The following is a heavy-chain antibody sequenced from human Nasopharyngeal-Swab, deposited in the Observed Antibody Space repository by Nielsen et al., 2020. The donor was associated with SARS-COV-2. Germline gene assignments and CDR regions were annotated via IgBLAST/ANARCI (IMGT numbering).Heavy chain of an antibody. J-gene: IGHJ4*01. CDR3: ATAGNYRFDN. D-gene: IGHD3-16*02. CDR1: GFTFSSSW. CDR2: MNSDGSTI. Sequence: GESLTLSCAASGFTFSSSWMHWIRQDPGKGLVWVARMNSDGSTINYGGSVMGRFIISRDNAKNMLYLQMYSLRAEDTAVYYCATAGNYRFDNWGHGTLVTVSS. V-gene: IGHV3-74*01.